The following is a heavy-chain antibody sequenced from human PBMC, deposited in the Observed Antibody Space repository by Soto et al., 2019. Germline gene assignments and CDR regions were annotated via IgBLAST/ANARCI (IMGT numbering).Heavy chain of an antibody. V-gene: IGHV4-31*03. CDR1: GGSISSGGYY. J-gene: IGHJ6*02. CDR2: IYYSGST. CDR3: ARESMRIVDYYGMDV. D-gene: IGHD1-26*01. Sequence: ASETLSLTCTVAGGSISSGGYYWSWIRQHPGKGLEWIGYIYYSGSTYYNPSLKSRVTISVDTSKNQFSLKLSSVTAADTAVYYCARESMRIVDYYGMDVWGQGTTVTVSS.